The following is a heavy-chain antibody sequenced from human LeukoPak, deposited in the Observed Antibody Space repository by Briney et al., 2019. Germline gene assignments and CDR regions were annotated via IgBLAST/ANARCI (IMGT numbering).Heavy chain of an antibody. D-gene: IGHD4-23*01. Sequence: PSETLSLTCTVSGGSISSGDYYWSWIRQPPGKGLEWIGYIYYSGSTYYNPSLKSRVTISVDTSKNQFSLKLSSVTAADTAVYYCARYFGDNSGVDYFDYWGQGTLVTVSS. CDR2: IYYSGST. V-gene: IGHV4-30-4*01. CDR1: GGSISSGDYY. CDR3: ARYFGDNSGVDYFDY. J-gene: IGHJ4*02.